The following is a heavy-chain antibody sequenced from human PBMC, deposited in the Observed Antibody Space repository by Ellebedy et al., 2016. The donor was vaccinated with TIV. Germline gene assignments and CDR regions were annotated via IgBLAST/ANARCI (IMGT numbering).Heavy chain of an antibody. CDR1: GFSLSTNGVG. CDR2: IFWNDDE. D-gene: IGHD2-8*02. V-gene: IGHV2-5*01. Sequence: SGPTLVKPTQTLTLTCTFSGFSLSTNGVGVGWIRQPPGTALEWLALIFWNDDERYSPSLRSRLTITKDTSKNQVVLTMTNMDPVDTATYYCAHYRLLRWGNLLVNTCFDPWGQGTLVTVSS. CDR3: AHYRLLRWGNLLVNTCFDP. J-gene: IGHJ5*02.